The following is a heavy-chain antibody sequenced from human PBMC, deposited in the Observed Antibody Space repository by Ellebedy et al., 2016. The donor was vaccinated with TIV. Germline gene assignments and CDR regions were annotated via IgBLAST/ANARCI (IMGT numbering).Heavy chain of an antibody. D-gene: IGHD7-27*01. CDR1: GFTFSSYW. CDR2: INSDGSLT. V-gene: IGHV3-74*01. CDR3: VRDNTGSSPSYFYGADV. Sequence: GGSLRLXXPASGFTFSSYWMHWVRQAPGKGLVWVSRINSDGSLTHYADSVRGRFTISRDYAKNTVFLQMSSLGVEDTAVYYCVRDNTGSSPSYFYGADVWGQGTTVTVSS. J-gene: IGHJ6*02.